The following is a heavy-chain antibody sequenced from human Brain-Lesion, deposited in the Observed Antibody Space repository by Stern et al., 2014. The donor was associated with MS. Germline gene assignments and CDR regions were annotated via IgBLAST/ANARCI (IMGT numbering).Heavy chain of an antibody. V-gene: IGHV4-39*01. D-gene: IGHD2-15*01. CDR3: AGEEDIRYCSGGSCTGNWFDP. CDR1: GGSVSSTSYA. J-gene: IGHJ5*02. CDR2: IYYSGNT. Sequence: VQLVESGPGLVKPSETLSLTCTVAGGSVSSTSYAWAWIRQPPGKGLEWIGTIYYSGNTYYSPSPKSRLTISLDPSKNQFSLQLGSVTAADTAVYYCAGEEDIRYCSGGSCTGNWFDPWGQGTLVTVSS.